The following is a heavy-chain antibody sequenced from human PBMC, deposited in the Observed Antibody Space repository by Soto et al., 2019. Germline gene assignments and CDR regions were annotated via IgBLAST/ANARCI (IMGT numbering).Heavy chain of an antibody. CDR2: IYYSGST. D-gene: IGHD4-17*01. J-gene: IGHJ4*02. CDR3: AREDGDYYFDY. Sequence: QVQLQESGPGLVKPSETLSLTCTVSGGSISSYYWSWIRQPPGKGLEWIGYIYYSGSTNYNPSLTSRVTISVDTSKNQFSLKLSSVTAADTAVYYCAREDGDYYFDYWGQGTLVTVSS. V-gene: IGHV4-59*01. CDR1: GGSISSYY.